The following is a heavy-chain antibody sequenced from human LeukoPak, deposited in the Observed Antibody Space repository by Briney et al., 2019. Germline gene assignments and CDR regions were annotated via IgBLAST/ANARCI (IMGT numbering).Heavy chain of an antibody. J-gene: IGHJ6*04. Sequence: GGSLRLSCAASGFTFSSYSMNWVRQAPGKGLEWVSSISSSSSYIYYADSVKGRFTISRDNAKNSLYLQMYSLRAEDTAVYYCAKDLQLGDIVVVPGFPMDVWGKGTTVTVSS. CDR1: GFTFSSYS. D-gene: IGHD2-2*01. CDR3: AKDLQLGDIVVVPGFPMDV. CDR2: ISSSSSYI. V-gene: IGHV3-21*01.